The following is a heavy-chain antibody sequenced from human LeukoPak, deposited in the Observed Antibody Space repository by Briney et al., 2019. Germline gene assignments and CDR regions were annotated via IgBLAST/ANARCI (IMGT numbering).Heavy chain of an antibody. CDR2: IYYSGST. CDR3: ASSYGSGSYYRKTHFDY. D-gene: IGHD3-10*01. CDR1: GGSISSGSYY. J-gene: IGHJ4*02. V-gene: IGHV4-39*01. Sequence: PSETLSLTCTVSGGSISSGSYYWSWIRQPAGKGLEWIGRIYYSGSTYYNPSLKSRVTISVDTSKNQFSLKLSSVTAADTAVYYCASSYGSGSYYRKTHFDYWGQGTLVTVSS.